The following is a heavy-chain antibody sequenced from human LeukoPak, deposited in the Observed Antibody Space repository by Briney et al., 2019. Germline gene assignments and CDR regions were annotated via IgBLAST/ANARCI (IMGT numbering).Heavy chain of an antibody. D-gene: IGHD3-9*01. CDR3: ARVRYFDWLGPFDY. J-gene: IGHJ4*02. CDR1: GFTFSNYE. V-gene: IGHV3-48*03. CDR2: ISDSGTTI. Sequence: GGSLRLSCAASGFTFSNYEMNWVRQAPGKGLEWVSYISDSGTTIYYGDSVKGRFTISRDNAKKSLYLQMNSLRAQDTAVYYCARVRYFDWLGPFDYWGQGTLVTVSS.